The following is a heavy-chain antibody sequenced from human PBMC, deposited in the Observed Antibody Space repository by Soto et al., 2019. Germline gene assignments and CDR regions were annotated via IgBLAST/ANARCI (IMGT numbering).Heavy chain of an antibody. Sequence: QVQLVQSGAEVKKPRASVKVSCKASGYTFTSYGISWVRQAPGQGLEWMGWISAYNGNTNYAQKLQGRVTMTTDTSTSTAYMELRSLRSDDTAVYYCARDQLIIAVAGLINWFDPWGQGTLVTVSS. D-gene: IGHD6-19*01. J-gene: IGHJ5*02. CDR1: GYTFTSYG. CDR3: ARDQLIIAVAGLINWFDP. V-gene: IGHV1-18*01. CDR2: ISAYNGNT.